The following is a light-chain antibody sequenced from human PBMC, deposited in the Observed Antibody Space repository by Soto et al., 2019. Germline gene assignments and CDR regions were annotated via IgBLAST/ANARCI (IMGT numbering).Light chain of an antibody. CDR3: AAWDDSLNGPV. CDR2: SNN. Sequence: QPVLTQPPSASGTPGQRVTISCSGGGSNIGSNTVNWYQQFPGTAPKLLIYSNNQRPSGVPDRFSGSKSGTSASLAISGLQSEDEADYYCAAWDDSLNGPVFGGGTKVTVL. J-gene: IGLJ2*01. CDR1: GSNIGSNT. V-gene: IGLV1-44*01.